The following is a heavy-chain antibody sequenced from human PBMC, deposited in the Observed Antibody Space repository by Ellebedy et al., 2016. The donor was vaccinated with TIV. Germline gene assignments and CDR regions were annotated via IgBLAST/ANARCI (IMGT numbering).Heavy chain of an antibody. CDR1: GFTFSSNA. V-gene: IGHV3-23*01. CDR3: ARDRTPGDGYWVFDY. CDR2: SGASGST. Sequence: GESLKISCAASGFTFSSNAMSWVRQAPGKGLEWVSGSGASGSTHYADSVKGRFTISRDSSKNTLYLQMNSLRAEDTAVYFCARDRTPGDGYWVFDYWGQGTLVTVSS. D-gene: IGHD5-18*01. J-gene: IGHJ4*02.